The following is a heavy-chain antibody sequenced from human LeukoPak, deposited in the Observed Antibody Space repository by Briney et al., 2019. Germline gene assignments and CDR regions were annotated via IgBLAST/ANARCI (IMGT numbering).Heavy chain of an antibody. D-gene: IGHD6-6*01. V-gene: IGHV4-31*03. CDR2: IYYSGST. Sequence: SETLSLTCTASGGSISSGGYYWSWIRQHPGKGLEWIGYIYYSGSTYYNPSLKSRVTISVDTSKNQFSLKLSSVTAADTAVYYCARGPYFRGVAARPIDYWGQGTLVTVSS. CDR1: GGSISSGGYY. J-gene: IGHJ4*02. CDR3: ARGPYFRGVAARPIDY.